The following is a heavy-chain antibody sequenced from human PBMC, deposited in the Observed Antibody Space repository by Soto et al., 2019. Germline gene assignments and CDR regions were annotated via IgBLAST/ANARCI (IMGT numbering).Heavy chain of an antibody. CDR1: GYIFTNKW. V-gene: IGHV5-51*01. CDR3: ATPGGFGMDV. D-gene: IGHD1-26*01. J-gene: IGHJ6*02. CDR2: IFPADSDN. Sequence: GESLKISCEASGYIFTNKWIGWVRQMPGKGLEWMGIIFPADSDNRYMPSFEGRVSISADKSINTAYLQWSSLESSDTAIYYCATPGGFGMDVWGQGTSVTVSS.